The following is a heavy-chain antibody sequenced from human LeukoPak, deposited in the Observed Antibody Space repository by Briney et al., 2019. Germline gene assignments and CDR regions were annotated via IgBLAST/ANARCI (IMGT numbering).Heavy chain of an antibody. CDR2: ISDNGGST. V-gene: IGHV3-23*01. D-gene: IGHD6-13*01. CDR1: GFTFSSYA. J-gene: IGHJ4*02. Sequence: GGSLRLSCAASGFTFSSYAMSWVRQAPGKGLEWVSTISDNGGSTYYADSVKGRFTISRDNSKNTLYLQMNSLRAEDTAVYYCAKPPPDSSSWLFDYWDQGALVTVSS. CDR3: AKPPPDSSSWLFDY.